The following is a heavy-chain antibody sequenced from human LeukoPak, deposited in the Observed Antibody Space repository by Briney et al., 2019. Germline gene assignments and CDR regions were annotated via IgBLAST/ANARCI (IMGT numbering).Heavy chain of an antibody. CDR1: GINFRSSG. CDR3: AREGGRAVPGRFDQ. J-gene: IGHJ4*02. D-gene: IGHD6-13*01. V-gene: IGHV3-30*02. CDR2: IQNDGSDK. Sequence: GGSLRLSCAASGINFRSSGMHWVREAPGKGLAWVTFIQNDGSDKYYAASVKGRFNISRDNSKNTVYLHMASLRADDTALYYCAREGGRAVPGRFDQWGQGTLVTVSS.